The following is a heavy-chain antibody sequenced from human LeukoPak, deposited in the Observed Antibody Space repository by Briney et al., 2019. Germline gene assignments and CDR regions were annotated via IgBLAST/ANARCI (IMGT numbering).Heavy chain of an antibody. D-gene: IGHD2-15*01. CDR2: IYTSGST. CDR1: GGSISSYY. Sequence: PSETLSLTCTVSGGSISSYYWSWIRQPAGKGLEWIGRIYTSGSTNYNPSLKSRVTMSVDTSKNQFSLKLSSVTAADTAVYYCARDPRYCSGGSCYSVWGKGTTVTVSS. CDR3: ARDPRYCSGGSCYSV. J-gene: IGHJ6*04. V-gene: IGHV4-4*07.